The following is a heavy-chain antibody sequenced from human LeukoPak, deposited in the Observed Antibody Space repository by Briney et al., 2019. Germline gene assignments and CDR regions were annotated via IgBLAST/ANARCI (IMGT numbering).Heavy chain of an antibody. V-gene: IGHV5-51*01. J-gene: IGHJ4*02. CDR1: GYSFNRYW. CDR3: VRQKGY. Sequence: GESLNISCKASGYSFNRYWIAWVRQMPGKGLEWMGSIYPGDFDIRYSPSFQGQVIISVDKSINITYLQWTSLKASDTAIYYCVRQKGYWGQGTLVTVSS. CDR2: IYPGDFDI.